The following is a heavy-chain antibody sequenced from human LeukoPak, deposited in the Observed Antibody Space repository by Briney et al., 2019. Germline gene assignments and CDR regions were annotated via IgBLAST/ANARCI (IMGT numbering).Heavy chain of an antibody. D-gene: IGHD3-10*01. V-gene: IGHV4-39*07. CDR2: IYYSGST. Sequence: SETLSLTCTVSGGSISSSSYYWGWIRQPPGKGLEWIGSIYYSGSTYYNPSLKSRVTISVDTSKNQFSLKLSSVTAADTAVYYRARVSITMVRGVIIPGDYWGQGTLVTVSS. CDR3: ARVSITMVRGVIIPGDY. J-gene: IGHJ4*02. CDR1: GGSISSSSYY.